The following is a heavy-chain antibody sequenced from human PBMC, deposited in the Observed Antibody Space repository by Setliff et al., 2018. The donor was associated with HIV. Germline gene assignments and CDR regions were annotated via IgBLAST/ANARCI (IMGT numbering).Heavy chain of an antibody. CDR1: GFTFSNAW. V-gene: IGHV3-15*07. D-gene: IGHD1-7*01. CDR3: TAEPKPYNWDYQGWFDP. Sequence: PGGSLRLSCAASGFTFSNAWMDWVRQAPGKGLEWVGRIKSKTDGGTADYAAPVKARFTISRDDSKNTLYLEMNSLKTEDTAVYFCTAEPKPYNWDYQGWFDPWGQGTLVTVSS. J-gene: IGHJ5*02. CDR2: IKSKTDGGTA.